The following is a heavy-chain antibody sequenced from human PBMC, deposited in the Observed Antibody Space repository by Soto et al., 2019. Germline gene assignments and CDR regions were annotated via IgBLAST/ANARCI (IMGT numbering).Heavy chain of an antibody. V-gene: IGHV4-34*01. CDR1: GGSFSGYY. Sequence: PSETLSLTCAVYGGSFSGYYWSWIRQPPGKGLEWIGEINHSGSPNYNPSLKSRVTISVDTSKNQFSLKLSSVPAAATAVYYCARGRVWFGDLPRMYYFDYWGQETLVTISS. CDR3: ARGRVWFGDLPRMYYFDY. D-gene: IGHD3-10*01. CDR2: INHSGSP. J-gene: IGHJ4*02.